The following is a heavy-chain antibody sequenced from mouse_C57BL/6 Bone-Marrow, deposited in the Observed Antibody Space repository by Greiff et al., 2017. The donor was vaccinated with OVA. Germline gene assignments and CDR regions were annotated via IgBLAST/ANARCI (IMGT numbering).Heavy chain of an antibody. CDR2: IRRKSSNYAT. Sequence: EVKLVESGGGLVQPKGSLKLSCAASGFTFNTYAMHWVRQAPGKGLEWVARIRRKSSNYATYYADSVKDRFTISRDDSQSMLYMKMNNLKTEDTAMYYCVRETGTSFDHWGQGTTLTVSS. CDR1: GFTFNTYA. J-gene: IGHJ2*01. CDR3: VRETGTSFDH. D-gene: IGHD4-1*01. V-gene: IGHV10-3*01.